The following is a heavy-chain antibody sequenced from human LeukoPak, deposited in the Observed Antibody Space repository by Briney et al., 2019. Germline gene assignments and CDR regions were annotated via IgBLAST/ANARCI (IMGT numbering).Heavy chain of an antibody. CDR1: GGSISSDYYY. CDR2: IHHSGNT. D-gene: IGHD4-17*01. J-gene: IGHJ4*02. V-gene: IGHV4-30-4*08. CDR3: ARVVMTTVTTIDY. Sequence: SETLSLTCAVSGGSISSDYYYWSWIRQPPGKGLEWIGYIHHSGNTYYNPSLKSRLIISVHTSKNQFSLKLSSVTAADTAVYYCARVVMTTVTTIDYWGQGTLVTVSS.